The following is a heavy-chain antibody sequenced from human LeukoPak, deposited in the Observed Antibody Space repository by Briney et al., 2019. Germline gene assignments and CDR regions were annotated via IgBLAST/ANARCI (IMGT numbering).Heavy chain of an antibody. CDR1: GYTFTSYD. CDR3: AKDMYPGIAAAGS. J-gene: IGHJ4*02. D-gene: IGHD6-13*01. Sequence: ASVKVSCKASGYTFTSYDINWVRQATGQGLERMGWMNPNSGNTGYAQKFQGRVTMTRNTSISTAYMELSSLRAEDTALYYCAKDMYPGIAAAGSWGQGTLVTVSS. V-gene: IGHV1-8*01. CDR2: MNPNSGNT.